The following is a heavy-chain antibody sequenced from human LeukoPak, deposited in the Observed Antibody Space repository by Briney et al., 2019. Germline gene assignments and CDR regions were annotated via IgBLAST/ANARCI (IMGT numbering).Heavy chain of an antibody. V-gene: IGHV3-21*01. Sequence: GGSLRLSCAASGFTFSSYSMNWVRQAPGKGLEWVSSISSSSSYIYYADSVKGRFTISRDNAKNSLYLQMNSLRAEDTAVYYCARDSTDIVATVGSIWGQGTLVTVSS. J-gene: IGHJ4*02. CDR1: GFTFSSYS. D-gene: IGHD5-12*01. CDR3: ARDSTDIVATVGSI. CDR2: ISSSSSYI.